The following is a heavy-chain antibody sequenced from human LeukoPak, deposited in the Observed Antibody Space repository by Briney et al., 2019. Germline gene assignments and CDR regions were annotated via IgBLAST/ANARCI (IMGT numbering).Heavy chain of an antibody. V-gene: IGHV4-34*01. CDR2: ISHTGST. CDR1: GGSISSNS. CDR3: ARGRGVAAGTDY. D-gene: IGHD6-13*01. Sequence: SETLSLTCAVHGGSISSNSWTWIRQPPWQGLEWIGKISHTGSTNYKPPLNSRATITVSTSKTQYSLHLTLMTAAATAVYYCARGRGVAAGTDYWGQGTLVTVSS. J-gene: IGHJ4*02.